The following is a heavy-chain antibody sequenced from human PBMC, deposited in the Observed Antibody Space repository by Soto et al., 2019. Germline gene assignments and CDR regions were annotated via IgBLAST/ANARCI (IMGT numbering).Heavy chain of an antibody. D-gene: IGHD3-16*02. CDR2: ISYDGSNK. Sequence: QVQLVESGGGVVQPGRSLRLSCAASGFTFSSYGIHWVRQAPGKGLEWVAVISYDGSNKYYADSVKGRFTISRDNYKNTLYLQMNSLTTEDTAVYYCAKENYVWGSYHIDYWGQGTLVTVSS. J-gene: IGHJ4*02. V-gene: IGHV3-30*18. CDR1: GFTFSSYG. CDR3: AKENYVWGSYHIDY.